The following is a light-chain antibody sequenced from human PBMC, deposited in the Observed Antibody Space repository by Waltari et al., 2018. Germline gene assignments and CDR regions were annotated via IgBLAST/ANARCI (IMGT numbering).Light chain of an antibody. J-gene: IGKJ4*02. Sequence: DIQMTQSPSSLSASVGDRVTITCRASQGISNYLAWYQQKPGKVPKLLMYAASTLQSGVASRVSGSGSGTDFTLTISSLQPEDFATYYCQKYNSALGVTFGGGTKVEIK. V-gene: IGKV1-27*01. CDR3: QKYNSALGVT. CDR1: QGISNY. CDR2: AAS.